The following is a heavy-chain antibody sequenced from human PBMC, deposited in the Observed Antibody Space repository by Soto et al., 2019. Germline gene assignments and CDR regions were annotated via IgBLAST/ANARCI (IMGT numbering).Heavy chain of an antibody. Sequence: ASVKVSCKASGYNFRGFGVSWVRQAPGQGLEWMGWISPYSVNTNYAQKFQGRVTITSDTSTSTAYMELSSLSCDDTAVYYCARMWKEVRCLDYWGQGTLVTVSS. J-gene: IGHJ4*02. CDR2: ISPYSVNT. D-gene: IGHD4-17*01. CDR3: ARMWKEVRCLDY. V-gene: IGHV1-18*01. CDR1: GYNFRGFG.